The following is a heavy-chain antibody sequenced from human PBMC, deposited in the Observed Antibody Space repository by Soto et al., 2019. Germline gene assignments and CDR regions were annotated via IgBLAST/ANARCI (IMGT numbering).Heavy chain of an antibody. CDR2: INGDGASL. D-gene: IGHD3-10*01. Sequence: EVRLEEAGGGFVQPGGSLRVSCSGSGFIFSSFWMHWVRQGPGKGLEWVSRINGDGASLAYAESVKGRFSISRDNVKNTLHLQMNSLGVDDTAVYFCAREGSLGLDVSGRGTTVTVSS. V-gene: IGHV3-74*03. J-gene: IGHJ6*02. CDR1: GFIFSSFW. CDR3: AREGSLGLDV.